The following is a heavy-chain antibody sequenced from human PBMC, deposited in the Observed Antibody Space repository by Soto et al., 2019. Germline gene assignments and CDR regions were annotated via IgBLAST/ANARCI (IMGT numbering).Heavy chain of an antibody. D-gene: IGHD2-15*01. Sequence: QVQLVESGGGVVQPGRTLRLSCAASGFPFSSYGIHCVRQARRKGQEWVAHISYDGSNKHYTVSVKGRFTISRDNSKDLLYLQMSRLRAEDTAVYYCAGGQYYFDYCGQGTRVSVAS. CDR2: ISYDGSNK. CDR1: GFPFSSYG. J-gene: IGHJ4*02. V-gene: IGHV3-30*03. CDR3: AGGQYYFDY.